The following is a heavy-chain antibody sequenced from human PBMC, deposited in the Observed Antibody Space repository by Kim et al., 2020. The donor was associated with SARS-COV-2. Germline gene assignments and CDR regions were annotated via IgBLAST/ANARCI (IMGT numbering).Heavy chain of an antibody. J-gene: IGHJ4*02. D-gene: IGHD2-15*01. V-gene: IGHV1-3*01. Sequence: GNGDTIYSQKFQGRVNFTTDTSASTGYMELSSLTSEDSAVYYCLGGYYFDYWGQGTLVTVSS. CDR2: GNGDT. CDR3: LGGYYFDY.